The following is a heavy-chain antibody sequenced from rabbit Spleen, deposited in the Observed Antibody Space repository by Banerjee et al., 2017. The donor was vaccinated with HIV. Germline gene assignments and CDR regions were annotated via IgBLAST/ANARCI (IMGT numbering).Heavy chain of an antibody. CDR3: ARGSAAMTMMITGFYLNL. V-gene: IGHV1S45*01. Sequence: QEQLEESGGDLVKPEGSLTLTCTASGFSFSRNYYMCWVRQAPGKGLECIACIYPDSSGSTYYASWAKGRFTISKTSSTTVTLQMTSLTAADTATYFCARGSAAMTMMITGFYLNLWGQGTLVTVS. J-gene: IGHJ4*01. D-gene: IGHD2-1*01. CDR2: IYPDSSGST. CDR1: GFSFSRNYY.